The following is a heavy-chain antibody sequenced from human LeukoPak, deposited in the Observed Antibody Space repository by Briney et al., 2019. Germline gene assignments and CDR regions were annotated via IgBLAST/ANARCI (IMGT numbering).Heavy chain of an antibody. D-gene: IGHD6-19*01. J-gene: IGHJ5*02. CDR2: ISGSGGST. Sequence: PGGSLRLSCAASGFTFSSYAMSWVRQAPGKGLEWVSAISGSGGSTYYADSVKGRFTISRDSSKNTLYLQVNSLRAEDTAVYYCAKDYRSTVAGGRNWFDPWGQGTLVTVSS. V-gene: IGHV3-23*01. CDR3: AKDYRSTVAGGRNWFDP. CDR1: GFTFSSYA.